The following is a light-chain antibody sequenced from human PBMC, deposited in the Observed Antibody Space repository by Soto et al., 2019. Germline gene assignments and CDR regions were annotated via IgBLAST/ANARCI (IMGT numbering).Light chain of an antibody. CDR2: KAS. V-gene: IGKV1-5*03. CDR3: QQYYSCCT. CDR1: QSISSW. Sequence: DTQMTQSPSTLSASVGDRVTITCRASQSISSWLAWYQQKPGKAPNLLIYKASNLETGVPSRFSGSGSGTEFTLTISSLQPDDFATYYCQQYYSCCTFGQGTKVEIK. J-gene: IGKJ2*02.